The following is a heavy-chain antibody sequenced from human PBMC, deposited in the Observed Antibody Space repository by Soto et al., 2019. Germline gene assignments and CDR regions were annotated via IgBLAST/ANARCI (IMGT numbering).Heavy chain of an antibody. Sequence: EVQLVESGGGLVKPGGSLRLSCAASGFTFSNAWMSWVRQAPGKGLEWVGRIKSKTDGGTTDYAAPVKGRFTISRDDSKNTLYLQMNSLKTEDTAVYYCTTEPGYSGYDRNFDYWGQGTLVTVSS. CDR1: GFTFSNAW. J-gene: IGHJ4*02. CDR3: TTEPGYSGYDRNFDY. CDR2: IKSKTDGGTT. V-gene: IGHV3-15*01. D-gene: IGHD5-12*01.